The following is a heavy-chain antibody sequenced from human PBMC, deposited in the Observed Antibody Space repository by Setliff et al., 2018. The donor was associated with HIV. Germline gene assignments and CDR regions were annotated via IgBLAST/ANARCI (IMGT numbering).Heavy chain of an antibody. Sequence: GESLKISCKGSGYYFTTFWIAWVRQMPGKGLEWMGFIYPGDSHTTYSPSFQGQVTISVDTSVSTAYLQMNSLRAEDTAVYYCAKKGVGATGWAYYFDYWGQGTLVTVSS. V-gene: IGHV5-51*01. D-gene: IGHD1-26*01. CDR3: AKKGVGATGWAYYFDY. CDR1: GYYFTTFW. CDR2: IYPGDSHT. J-gene: IGHJ4*02.